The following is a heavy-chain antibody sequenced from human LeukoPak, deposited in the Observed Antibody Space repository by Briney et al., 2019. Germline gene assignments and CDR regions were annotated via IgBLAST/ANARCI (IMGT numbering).Heavy chain of an antibody. D-gene: IGHD3-22*01. CDR2: IVVGSGNT. Sequence: SVKVSCTASGFTFSSSTMQWVRQARGQRLEWIGWIVVGSGNTNYAQKFQERVTITRDMSTSTAYMELSSLRSEDTAVYYCAAGYDSSGYYLDDWGQGTLVTVSS. J-gene: IGHJ4*02. CDR1: GFTFSSST. V-gene: IGHV1-58*02. CDR3: AAGYDSSGYYLDD.